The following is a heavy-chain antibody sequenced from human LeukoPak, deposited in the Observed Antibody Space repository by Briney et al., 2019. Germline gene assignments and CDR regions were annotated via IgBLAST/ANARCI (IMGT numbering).Heavy chain of an antibody. V-gene: IGHV3-23*01. CDR3: AKGQARGLVEKIAY. Sequence: GGSLRLSCAASGFTFSRYAMTWVRQAPGKGLEWVSSNSGSGVSTYLADSVKGRFTISRDNSKNTLYLQMNSLRVEDTAVYYCAKGQARGLVEKIAYWGPGTLVTVSS. CDR2: NSGSGVST. D-gene: IGHD6-19*01. J-gene: IGHJ4*02. CDR1: GFTFSRYA.